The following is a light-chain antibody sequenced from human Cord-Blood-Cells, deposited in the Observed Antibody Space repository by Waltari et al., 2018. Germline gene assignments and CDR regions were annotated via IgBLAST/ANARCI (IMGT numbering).Light chain of an antibody. CDR3: CSYAGSYTYV. Sequence: QSALTPPRSVSGSPGQSVTISCTGTSSDVGGYNYLSWYQQHPGKAPKLMIYDVSKRPSGVPDRFSGSKSGNTASLTISGLQAEDEADYYCCSYAGSYTYVFGTGTKVTVL. J-gene: IGLJ1*01. CDR2: DVS. V-gene: IGLV2-11*01. CDR1: SSDVGGYNY.